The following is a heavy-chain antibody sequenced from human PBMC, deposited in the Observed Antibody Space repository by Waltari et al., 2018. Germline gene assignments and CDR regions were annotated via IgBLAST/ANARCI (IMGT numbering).Heavy chain of an antibody. D-gene: IGHD2-21*01. CDR3: AKSALSYCGGDCPIDY. J-gene: IGHJ4*02. V-gene: IGHV3-23*03. CDR1: GFTFSSYA. Sequence: EVQLVESGGGLVQPGGSLRLSCAASGFTFSSYAMSWVRQAPGKGLEWVSVIYSGGSTYYADSVKGRFTISRDNSKNTLYLQMNSLRAEDTAVYYCAKSALSYCGGDCPIDYWGQGTLVTVSS. CDR2: IYSGGST.